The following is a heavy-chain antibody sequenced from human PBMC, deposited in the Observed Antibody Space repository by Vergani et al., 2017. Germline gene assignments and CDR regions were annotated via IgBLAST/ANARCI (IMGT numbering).Heavy chain of an antibody. J-gene: IGHJ5*01. V-gene: IGHV3-73*02. CDR2: IRSKANSYAT. Sequence: EVQLVESGGGLVQPGGSLKLSCAASGFTFSGSAMHWVRKASGKGLEWVGLIRSKANSYATAYAASVKGRFTISRDNSKNTAYLQMNSLKTEDTAVYYCAKYGGSYVWYGFDPWGQGTLVTVSS. CDR3: AKYGGSYVWYGFDP. D-gene: IGHD1-26*01. CDR1: GFTFSGSA.